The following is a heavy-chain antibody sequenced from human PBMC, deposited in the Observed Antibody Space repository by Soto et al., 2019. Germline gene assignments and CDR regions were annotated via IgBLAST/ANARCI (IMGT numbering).Heavy chain of an antibody. D-gene: IGHD4-4*01. Sequence: GGSLRLSCSASGFTFSSYAMHWVRQAPGKGLEYVSAISSNGGSTYYADSVKGRFTISRDNSKNTLYLQMSSLRAEDTAVYYCVKDRVMLLTVTSGGFDYWGQGTLVTVSS. CDR2: ISSNGGST. CDR3: VKDRVMLLTVTSGGFDY. CDR1: GFTFSSYA. V-gene: IGHV3-64D*06. J-gene: IGHJ4*02.